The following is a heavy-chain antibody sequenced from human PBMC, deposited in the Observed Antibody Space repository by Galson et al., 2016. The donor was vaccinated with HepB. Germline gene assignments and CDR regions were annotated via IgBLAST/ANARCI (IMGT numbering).Heavy chain of an antibody. J-gene: IGHJ6*04. CDR1: GFTFSNYA. CDR3: AKDGIRISGYLYYGVDV. V-gene: IGHV3-23*01. CDR2: VSGSGGST. Sequence: SLRLSCAASGFTFSNYAMTWVRQAPGKGLEWVAGVSGSGGSTSYADSVKGRFTISRDNSKNTLYLQMNSLRAEDTALYYCAKDGIRISGYLYYGVDVWGKGTTVTVSS. D-gene: IGHD3-3*01.